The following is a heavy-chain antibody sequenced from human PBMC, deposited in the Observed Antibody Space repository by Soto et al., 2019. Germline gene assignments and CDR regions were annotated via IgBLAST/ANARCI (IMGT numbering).Heavy chain of an antibody. CDR2: IYYSGST. CDR3: ARIRGYYDSSGYYPDY. V-gene: IGHV4-59*01. D-gene: IGHD3-22*01. CDR1: VSSISIYY. Sequence: SETRSRTCTVSVSSISIYYWSWIRQPPVKGLEWIGYIYYSGSTNYNPSLKSRVTISVDTSKNQFSLKLSSVTAADTAVYYCARIRGYYDSSGYYPDYWGQGTLVTVSS. J-gene: IGHJ4*02.